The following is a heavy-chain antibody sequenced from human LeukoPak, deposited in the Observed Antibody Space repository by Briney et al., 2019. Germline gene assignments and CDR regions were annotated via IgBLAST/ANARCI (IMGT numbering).Heavy chain of an antibody. CDR1: GYTFTSFG. J-gene: IGHJ4*02. D-gene: IGHD2-15*01. CDR3: TRDHCSGDNCPSFDY. V-gene: IGHV1-18*04. CDR2: IGAYNGDT. Sequence: SVKVSCKPSGYTFTSFGISWVRQAPGQGLEWMGWIGAYNGDTNYAQKFQGRVTMTTDTSTSTAYMDLRRLRSDDTAVYYCTRDHCSGDNCPSFDYWGQGTLVT.